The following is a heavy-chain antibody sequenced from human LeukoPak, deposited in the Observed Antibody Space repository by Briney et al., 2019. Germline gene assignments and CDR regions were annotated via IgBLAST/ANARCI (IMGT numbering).Heavy chain of an antibody. CDR2: INHSGST. Sequence: SETLSLTCAVYGGSFSGYYWSWIRQPPGKGLEWIGEINHSGSTNYNPSLKSRVTISVDTSKNQFSLKLSSVTAADTAVYYCARARDGSGIYSAAAYYFDYWGQGTLVTVSS. CDR3: ARARDGSGIYSAAAYYFDY. J-gene: IGHJ4*02. V-gene: IGHV4-34*01. CDR1: GGSFSGYY. D-gene: IGHD3-10*01.